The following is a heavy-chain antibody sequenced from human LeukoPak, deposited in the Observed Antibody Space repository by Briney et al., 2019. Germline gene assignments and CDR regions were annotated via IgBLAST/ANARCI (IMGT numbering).Heavy chain of an antibody. V-gene: IGHV1-46*01. CDR3: ARDFPCGGDCFEYFDY. CDR2: INPSGGST. CDR1: GYTFTSYY. J-gene: IGHJ4*02. D-gene: IGHD2-21*02. Sequence: ASVKVSCKASGYTFTSYYMHWVRQAPGQGLAWMGIINPSGGSTSYAQKFQGRVTMTRDTSTSTVYMELSSLRSEDTAVYYCARDFPCGGDCFEYFDYWGQGTLVTVSS.